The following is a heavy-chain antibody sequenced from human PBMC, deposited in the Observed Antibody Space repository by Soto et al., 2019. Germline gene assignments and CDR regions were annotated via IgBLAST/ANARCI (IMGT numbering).Heavy chain of an antibody. Sequence: GGSLRLSCAASGFTFHNYAMSWVRQAPGKGLEWVSAISGSGGSTYYADSVRGRFTISRDNSKNTLYLQMNSLRAEDTAVYYCAKDRFYGSGSYTVFDYWGQGTLVTVSS. CDR2: ISGSGGST. J-gene: IGHJ4*02. CDR1: GFTFHNYA. CDR3: AKDRFYGSGSYTVFDY. D-gene: IGHD3-10*01. V-gene: IGHV3-23*01.